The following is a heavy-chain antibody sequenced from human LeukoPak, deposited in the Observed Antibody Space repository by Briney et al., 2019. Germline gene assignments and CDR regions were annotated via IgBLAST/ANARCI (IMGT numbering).Heavy chain of an antibody. V-gene: IGHV3-48*04. CDR3: ARDRIPYYDSSGARKAFDY. J-gene: IGHJ4*02. Sequence: GGSLRLSCAASGFTFSSYTMNWVRQAPGKGLEWVSYIGGSSSTIYYADSVKGRFTISRDNAKNSLYLQMNSLRAEDTAVYYCARDRIPYYDSSGARKAFDYWGQGTLVTVSS. CDR1: GFTFSSYT. CDR2: IGGSSSTI. D-gene: IGHD3-22*01.